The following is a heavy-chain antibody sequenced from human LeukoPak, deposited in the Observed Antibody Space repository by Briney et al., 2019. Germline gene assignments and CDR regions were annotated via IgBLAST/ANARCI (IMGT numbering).Heavy chain of an antibody. J-gene: IGHJ6*03. CDR2: INPNSGGT. CDR3: ARGAPYYDFWSGYYYYMDV. CDR1: GYTFTGYY. Sequence: ASVKVSCKASGYTFTGYYMHWVRQAPGQGLEGMGWINPNSGGTNYAQKFQGRVTMTRDTSISTAYMELSRLRSDDTAVYYCARGAPYYDFWSGYYYYMDVWGKGTTVTVSS. V-gene: IGHV1-2*02. D-gene: IGHD3-3*01.